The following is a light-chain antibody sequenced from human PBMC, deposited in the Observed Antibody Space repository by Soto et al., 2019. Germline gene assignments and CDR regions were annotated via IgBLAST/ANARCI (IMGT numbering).Light chain of an antibody. CDR3: QQYNNWPPIT. J-gene: IGKJ5*01. V-gene: IGKV3-20*01. Sequence: EFVLTQSPGTLSLSPGERATLSCRASQSVSSSYLAWYRQKPGQAPRLLIYDTSNRATGIPDRFSGSGSGTEFTLTISRLQSEDFAVYYCQQYNNWPPITFGQGTRLEIK. CDR2: DTS. CDR1: QSVSSSY.